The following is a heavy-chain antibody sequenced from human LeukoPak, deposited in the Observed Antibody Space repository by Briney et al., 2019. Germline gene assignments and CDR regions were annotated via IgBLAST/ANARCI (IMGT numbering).Heavy chain of an antibody. V-gene: IGHV3-23*01. CDR2: ISGGGGST. CDR3: AIDQRAANTSSYYR. CDR1: GFTFTDYA. D-gene: IGHD2/OR15-2a*01. Sequence: GGSLRLSCAVSGFTFTDYAMNWVRQAPGKGLEWVSTISGGGGSTYYADSVRGRFTISRDSSKNTLYLQTNSLRAEDTALYYCAIDQRAANTSSYYRWGHLTLV. J-gene: IGHJ4*03.